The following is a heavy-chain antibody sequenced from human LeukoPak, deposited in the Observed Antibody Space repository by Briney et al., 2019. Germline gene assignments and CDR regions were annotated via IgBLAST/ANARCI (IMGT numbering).Heavy chain of an antibody. D-gene: IGHD3-16*01. Sequence: GGSLRLSCAVSGLTVSNNYMSWVRQAPGKGLEWVSLIYSAGSTYYADSVKGRFTISRDSSKNTLYLQMNSLRAADTAVYYCARAPGGVCFDYWGQGTLVTVSS. CDR2: IYSAGST. CDR3: ARAPGGVCFDY. J-gene: IGHJ4*02. V-gene: IGHV3-53*01. CDR1: GLTVSNNY.